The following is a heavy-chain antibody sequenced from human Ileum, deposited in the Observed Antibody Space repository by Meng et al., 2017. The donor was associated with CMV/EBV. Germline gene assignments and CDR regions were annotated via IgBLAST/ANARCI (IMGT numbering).Heavy chain of an antibody. J-gene: IGHJ4*02. V-gene: IGHV4-34*01. CDR3: ARAVGFLEWLNDY. Sequence: GSLRLSCAVYGGSFSGYYWSWIRQPPGKGLEWIGEINHSGSTNYNPSLKSRVTISVDTSKNQFSLKLSSVTAADTAVYYCARAVGFLEWLNDYWGQGTLVTVSS. CDR1: GGSFSGYY. CDR2: INHSGST. D-gene: IGHD3-3*01.